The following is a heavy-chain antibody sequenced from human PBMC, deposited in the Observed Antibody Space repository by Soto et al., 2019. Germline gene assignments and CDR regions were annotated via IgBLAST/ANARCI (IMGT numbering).Heavy chain of an antibody. Sequence: ASGKVSCKASVYTFTSYGISWERQAPGQGLEWMGWINVYNGSTSYAQKFQGRVTMTRDTSTSTVYMELSSLRSEDTAVYYCARNVKDAGYSYGYIYFDYWGQGTLVTVSS. CDR3: ARNVKDAGYSYGYIYFDY. CDR2: INVYNGST. CDR1: VYTFTSYG. V-gene: IGHV1-18*01. D-gene: IGHD5-18*01. J-gene: IGHJ4*02.